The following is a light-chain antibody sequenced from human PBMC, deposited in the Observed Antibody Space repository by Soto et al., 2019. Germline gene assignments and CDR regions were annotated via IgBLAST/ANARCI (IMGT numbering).Light chain of an antibody. CDR1: QSVGTY. CDR3: QQRTNWTPLT. J-gene: IGKJ4*01. CDR2: DAS. Sequence: EIVLTQSPATLSLSPGERATLSCRASQSVGTYLAWYQQKPGQAPRLLIYDASIRATGSPARFSGSGSGTDFTLTINSLEPEDFGVYYCQQRTNWTPLTFGGGTKVQIK. V-gene: IGKV3-11*01.